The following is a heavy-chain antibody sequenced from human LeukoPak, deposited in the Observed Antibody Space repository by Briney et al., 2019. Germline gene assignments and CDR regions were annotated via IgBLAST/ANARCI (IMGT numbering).Heavy chain of an antibody. CDR2: ISGSGGST. CDR3: ARDSYGDANFDS. CDR1: GFTFSSYG. J-gene: IGHJ4*02. Sequence: GGSLRLSCAASGFTFSSYGMSWVRQAPGKGLEWVSAISGSGGSTYYADSVKGRFTISRDISKNAVYLQMNSLRAESTAVYYCARDSYGDANFDSWGQGTLVTVSS. V-gene: IGHV3-23*01. D-gene: IGHD4-17*01.